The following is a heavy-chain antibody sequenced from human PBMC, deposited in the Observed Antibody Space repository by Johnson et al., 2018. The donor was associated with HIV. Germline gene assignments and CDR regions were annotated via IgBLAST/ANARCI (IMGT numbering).Heavy chain of an antibody. CDR3: ACLAHDAFDI. V-gene: IGHV3-64*07. D-gene: IGHD3-16*01. J-gene: IGHJ3*02. CDR2: ISSNGGNT. CDR1: GFTFSMYA. Sequence: VQLVESGGGVVQPGGSLRLSCAASGFTFSMYAMHWVRQAPGKGLEYVSAISSNGGNTYYADSVKDRFTISRDNSKNTLYLEMGSLRAEDMGVYYCACLAHDAFDIWGQGTMVTVSS.